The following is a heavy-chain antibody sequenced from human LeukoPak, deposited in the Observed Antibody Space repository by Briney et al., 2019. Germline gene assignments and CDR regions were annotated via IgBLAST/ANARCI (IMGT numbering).Heavy chain of an antibody. Sequence: GASVKVSCKASGYTFTSYGISWVRQAPGQGLEWMGWISAYNGNTNYAQKLQGRVTMTTDTSTSTAYMELRSLRSDDTAVYYCARGMVRGVLSYYYYGMDVWGQGTTVTVSS. D-gene: IGHD3-10*01. CDR2: ISAYNGNT. J-gene: IGHJ6*02. CDR1: GYTFTSYG. V-gene: IGHV1-18*01. CDR3: ARGMVRGVLSYYYYGMDV.